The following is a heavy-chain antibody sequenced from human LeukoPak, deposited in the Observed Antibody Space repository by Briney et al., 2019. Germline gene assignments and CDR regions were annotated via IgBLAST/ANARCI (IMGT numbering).Heavy chain of an antibody. CDR3: ATALGGSGSYYSWDY. D-gene: IGHD3-10*01. J-gene: IGHJ4*02. V-gene: IGHV1-24*01. Sequence: ASVKVSCKVSGYTLTELSMHLVRQAPGKGLEWMGGFDPEDGETIYAQKFQGRVTMTEDTSTDTAYMELSSLRSEDTAVYYCATALGGSGSYYSWDYWGQGTLVTVSS. CDR1: GYTLTELS. CDR2: FDPEDGET.